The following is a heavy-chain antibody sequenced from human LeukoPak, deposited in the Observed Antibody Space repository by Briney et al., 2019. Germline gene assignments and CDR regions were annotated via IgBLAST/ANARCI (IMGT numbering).Heavy chain of an antibody. D-gene: IGHD2-21*02. J-gene: IGHJ4*02. CDR2: IYHSGST. Sequence: SQTLSLTCAVSGGSISSGGYSWSWIRQPPGKGLEWIGYIYHSGSTYYNPSLKSRATISVDRSKNQFSLKLSSVTAADTAVYYCARGVVVTAMPTTYFDYWGQGTLVTVSS. V-gene: IGHV4-30-2*01. CDR1: GGSISSGGYS. CDR3: ARGVVVTAMPTTYFDY.